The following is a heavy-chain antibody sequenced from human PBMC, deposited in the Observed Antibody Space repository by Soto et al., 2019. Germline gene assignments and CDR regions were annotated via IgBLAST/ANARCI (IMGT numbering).Heavy chain of an antibody. CDR3: ARASRRKLRMYYFDY. D-gene: IGHD7-27*01. CDR1: GGSISSGGYY. Sequence: QVQLQESGPGLVKPSQTLSLTCTVSGGSISSGGYYWSWIRQHPGKGLEWIGYIYYSGSTYYNPSLKSRITLSVDTSKNQFSLKLSSVTAADTAVYYCARASRRKLRMYYFDYWGQGTLVTVSS. J-gene: IGHJ4*02. CDR2: IYYSGST. V-gene: IGHV4-31*03.